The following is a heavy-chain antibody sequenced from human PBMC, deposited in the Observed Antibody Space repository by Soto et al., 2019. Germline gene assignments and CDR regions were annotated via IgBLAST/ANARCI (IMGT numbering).Heavy chain of an antibody. CDR1: GDSITSNYC. Sequence: QVQLQESGPGLVRPSGTLSLTCAVSGDSITSNYCWTWVRQPPGKGLEWIAEIYYSGGTSYNPSLKSRVTISMDKSKNPFSLNLTSVTAADTAMYYCARDTGWGLGYWGQGTLVTVSS. J-gene: IGHJ4*02. CDR2: IYYSGGT. D-gene: IGHD6-19*01. V-gene: IGHV4-4*02. CDR3: ARDTGWGLGY.